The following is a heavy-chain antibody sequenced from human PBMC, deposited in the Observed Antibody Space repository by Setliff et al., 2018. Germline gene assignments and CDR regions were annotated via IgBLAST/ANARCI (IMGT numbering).Heavy chain of an antibody. CDR1: GYTFSNYG. J-gene: IGHJ4*02. Sequence: ASVKVSCKASGYTFSNYGITWVRQAPGQGLEWMGWISAYTGNTKLAQKFQGRVTMTTDTSTSTAYFELRSLTSDDTAVYYCSKLVRYCTTTACQGASGAEFWGQGTLVTVSS. V-gene: IGHV1-18*01. CDR2: ISAYTGNT. CDR3: SKLVRYCTTTACQGASGAEF. D-gene: IGHD2-8*01.